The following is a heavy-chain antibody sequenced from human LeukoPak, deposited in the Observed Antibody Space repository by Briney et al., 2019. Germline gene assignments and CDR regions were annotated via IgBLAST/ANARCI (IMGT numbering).Heavy chain of an antibody. CDR2: IKSKTGGGTT. D-gene: IGHD2-21*01. CDR1: GFTFSNAW. V-gene: IGHV3-15*01. J-gene: IGHJ3*02. CDR3: TTDVVVLGAFDI. Sequence: PGGSLRLSCAASGFTFSNAWMSWVRQAPGKGLEWVGRIKSKTGGGTTDYAAPVKGRFTISRDDSKNTLYLQMNSLKTEDTAVYYCTTDVVVLGAFDIWGQGTMVTVSS.